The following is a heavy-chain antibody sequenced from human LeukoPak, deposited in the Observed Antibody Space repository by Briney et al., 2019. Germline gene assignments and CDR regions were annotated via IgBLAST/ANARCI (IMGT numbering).Heavy chain of an antibody. CDR2: IKQDGSEK. D-gene: IGHD6-13*01. J-gene: IGHJ4*02. CDR3: ARALRPAGSSWPYFDY. Sequence: GGSLRLSCAVSGFTFSGFWMSWSRQAPGKGLEWVANIKQDGSEKFYLDSVKGRFTISRDNAKNSLYLQMNSLRAEDTAVYYCARALRPAGSSWPYFDYWGQGTLVTVSS. V-gene: IGHV3-7*03. CDR1: GFTFSGFW.